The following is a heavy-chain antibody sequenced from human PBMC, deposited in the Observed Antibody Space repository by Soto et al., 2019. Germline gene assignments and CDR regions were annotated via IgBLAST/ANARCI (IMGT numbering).Heavy chain of an antibody. CDR1: GYSFTSYW. D-gene: IGHD6-19*01. Sequence: GESLKISCKGSGYSFTSYWIGWVRQMPGKGLEWMGIIYPGDSDTRYSPSFQGQVTISADKSISTAYRQWSSLKTSDAAMYYCARRDRIRQWLVDYWGQGTLVTVSS. V-gene: IGHV5-51*01. CDR3: ARRDRIRQWLVDY. J-gene: IGHJ4*02. CDR2: IYPGDSDT.